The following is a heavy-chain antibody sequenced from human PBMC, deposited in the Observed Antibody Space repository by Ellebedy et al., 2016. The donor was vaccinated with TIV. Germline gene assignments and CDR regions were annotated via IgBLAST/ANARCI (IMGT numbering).Heavy chain of an antibody. CDR1: GYSFTSYW. Sequence: KVSXXASGYSFTSYWISWVRQMPGKGLEWMGRIDPSDSYTNYSPSFQGHVTISADKSISTAYLQWSSLKASDTAMYYCASSGATDRYNWFDPWGQGTLVTVSS. CDR2: IDPSDSYT. D-gene: IGHD1-26*01. J-gene: IGHJ5*02. V-gene: IGHV5-10-1*01. CDR3: ASSGATDRYNWFDP.